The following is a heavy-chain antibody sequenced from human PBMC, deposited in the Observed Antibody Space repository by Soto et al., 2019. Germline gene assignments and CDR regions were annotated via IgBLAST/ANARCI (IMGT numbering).Heavy chain of an antibody. J-gene: IGHJ4*02. CDR3: ARDGHYDSSGYWY. D-gene: IGHD3-22*01. CDR1: GYSISSGYY. Sequence: SETLSLTCAVSGYSISSGYYWGWIRQPPGXGLEWIGSIYHSGSTYYNPSLKSRVTISVDTSKNQFSLKLSSVTAADTAVYYCARDGHYDSSGYWYWGQGTLVTVSS. V-gene: IGHV4-38-2*02. CDR2: IYHSGST.